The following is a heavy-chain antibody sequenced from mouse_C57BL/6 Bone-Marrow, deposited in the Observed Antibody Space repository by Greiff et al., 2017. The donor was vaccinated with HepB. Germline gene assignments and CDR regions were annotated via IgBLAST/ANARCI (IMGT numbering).Heavy chain of an antibody. J-gene: IGHJ3*01. Sequence: VKLQESGAELARPGASVKLSCKASGYTFTSYGISWVKQRTGQGLEWIGEIYPRSGNTYYNEKFKGKATLTADKSSSTAYMELRSLTSEDSAVYFCAQGLRRLVPYWGQGTLVTVSA. D-gene: IGHD2-2*01. CDR3: AQGLRRLVPY. CDR1: GYTFTSYG. CDR2: IYPRSGNT. V-gene: IGHV1-81*01.